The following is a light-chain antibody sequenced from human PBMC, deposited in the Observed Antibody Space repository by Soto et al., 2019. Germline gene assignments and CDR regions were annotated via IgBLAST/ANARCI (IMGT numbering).Light chain of an antibody. Sequence: DIQMTQSPSSLSASVGDRVTITCRASQTIGSYLNWYQQTPGKAPKLLIYTTSSLQSGVPSRFSDSGSGTDFTLTIGSLQPEDFAPYYCQQSYSTPRTFGQGTKVEIK. CDR2: TTS. J-gene: IGKJ1*01. CDR1: QTIGSY. CDR3: QQSYSTPRT. V-gene: IGKV1-39*01.